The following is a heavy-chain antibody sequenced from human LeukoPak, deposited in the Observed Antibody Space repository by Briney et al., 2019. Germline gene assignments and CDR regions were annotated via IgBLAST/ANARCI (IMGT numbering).Heavy chain of an antibody. Sequence: PSETLSLTCTVSGGSISSSSYYWGWIRQPPGKGLEWIGEINHSGSTNYNPSLKSRVTISVDTSKNQFSLKLSSVTAADTAVYYCAREGGSYEFGAFDIWGQGTMVTVSS. D-gene: IGHD1-26*01. CDR2: INHSGST. CDR3: AREGGSYEFGAFDI. J-gene: IGHJ3*02. CDR1: GGSISSSSYY. V-gene: IGHV4-39*07.